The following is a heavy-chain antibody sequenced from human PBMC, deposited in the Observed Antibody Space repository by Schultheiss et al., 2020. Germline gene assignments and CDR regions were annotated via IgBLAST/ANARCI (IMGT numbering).Heavy chain of an antibody. J-gene: IGHJ4*02. CDR2: IYNSGST. Sequence: SETLSLTCTVSGGSINSYFWSWIRQPPGKGLEWIGCIYNSGSTNYNPSLKSRVTISVDTSKNQFSLKLSSVTAADTAVYYCARTPVTRRGFDYWGQGTLVTVSS. CDR1: GGSINSYF. D-gene: IGHD4-23*01. CDR3: ARTPVTRRGFDY. V-gene: IGHV4-59*08.